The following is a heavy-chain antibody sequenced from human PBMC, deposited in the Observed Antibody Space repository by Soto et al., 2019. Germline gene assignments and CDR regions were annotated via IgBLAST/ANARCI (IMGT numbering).Heavy chain of an antibody. Sequence: QVQLQESGPGLVKPSETLSLTCTVSGGSISSYYWSWIRQPPGKGLEWIGSIYYSGSTNDNPSLKGRVTISVDTSKNQFSLKLSSVTAADTVVYYCARAYGDYVFDYWGQGTLVTVSS. CDR1: GGSISSYY. J-gene: IGHJ4*02. V-gene: IGHV4-59*01. CDR2: IYYSGST. D-gene: IGHD4-17*01. CDR3: ARAYGDYVFDY.